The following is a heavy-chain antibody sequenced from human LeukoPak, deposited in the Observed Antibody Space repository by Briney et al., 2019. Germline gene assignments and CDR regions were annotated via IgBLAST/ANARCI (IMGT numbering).Heavy chain of an antibody. CDR2: INSDGSWT. CDR1: GNYW. CDR3: VSFYETY. Sequence: SGGSLRLSCAASGNYWMHWVRQVPGKGLVWVSHINSDGSWTSYADSVKGRFTISKDNAKNTVYQQMNSLRAEDTAVYYCVSFYETYWGRGTLVTVSS. V-gene: IGHV3-74*01. J-gene: IGHJ4*02. D-gene: IGHD2/OR15-2a*01.